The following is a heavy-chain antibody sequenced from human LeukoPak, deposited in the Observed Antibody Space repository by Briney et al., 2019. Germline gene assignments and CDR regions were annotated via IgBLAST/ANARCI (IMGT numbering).Heavy chain of an antibody. V-gene: IGHV3-23*01. CDR2: ISGSGGST. Sequence: GGSLRLSCAASGFTFSSYAMSWVRQAPGKGLEWVSAISGSGGSTYYADSVKGRFTISRDNSKNTLYLQMNSLRAEDTAAYYCAKPYSGSYFFYFDYFDYWGQGTLVTVSS. CDR1: GFTFSSYA. J-gene: IGHJ4*02. CDR3: AKPYSGSYFFYFDYFDY. D-gene: IGHD1-26*01.